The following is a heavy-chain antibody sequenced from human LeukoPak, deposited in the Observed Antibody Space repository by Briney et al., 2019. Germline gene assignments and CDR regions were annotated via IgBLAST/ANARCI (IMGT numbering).Heavy chain of an antibody. D-gene: IGHD4-17*01. V-gene: IGHV3-53*01. J-gene: IGHJ4*02. CDR2: IYSGGST. CDR1: GFTVSSNY. CDR3: ARQIVNDYGDYGGFDY. Sequence: GGSLRLSCAASGFTVSSNYMSWVRQAPGKGLEWVSVIYSGGSTYYADSVKGRFTISRDNSKNTLYLQMNSLRAEDTAVYYCARQIVNDYGDYGGFDYWGQGTLVTVSS.